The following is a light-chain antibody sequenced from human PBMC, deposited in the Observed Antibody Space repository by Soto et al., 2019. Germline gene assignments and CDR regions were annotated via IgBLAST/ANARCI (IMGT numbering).Light chain of an antibody. Sequence: QPVLTQPPSASGTPGQRVTISCSGSSSNIGSNYVYWYQQLPGTAPKPLIYRNNQRPSGVPDRFSGSKSGTSASLAISGLRSEDEADYYCAAWDDSLSGVVFGGGTQLTVL. J-gene: IGLJ2*01. CDR2: RNN. V-gene: IGLV1-47*01. CDR3: AAWDDSLSGVV. CDR1: SSNIGSNY.